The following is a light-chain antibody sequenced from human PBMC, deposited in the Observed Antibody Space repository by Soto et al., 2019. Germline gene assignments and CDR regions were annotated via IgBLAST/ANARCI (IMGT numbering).Light chain of an antibody. CDR2: EVS. V-gene: IGLV2-8*01. CDR1: SSDIGAYNY. J-gene: IGLJ1*01. Sequence: QSALTQPPSASGSPGQSVTISCTGTSSDIGAYNYVSWYQQYPGKAPKLIIYEVSQRPSGVPDRFSGSKSGNTASLTVSGLQLEDEADYYCSSYTTSYFYVFGPGTKLTVL. CDR3: SSYTTSYFYV.